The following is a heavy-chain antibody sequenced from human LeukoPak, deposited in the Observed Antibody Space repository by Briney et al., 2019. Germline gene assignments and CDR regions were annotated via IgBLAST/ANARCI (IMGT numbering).Heavy chain of an antibody. Sequence: GGSLRLSCAASGFTFSSYWMSWVRQAPGKGLEWVAFIRFDGSNNYYADSVKGRFTISRDNSKNTLYLQMNSLRAEDTAVYYCAKDGGGYYPYYYYYMDVWGKGTTVTISS. J-gene: IGHJ6*03. CDR3: AKDGGGYYPYYYYYMDV. CDR1: GFTFSSYW. V-gene: IGHV3-30*02. D-gene: IGHD3-22*01. CDR2: IRFDGSNN.